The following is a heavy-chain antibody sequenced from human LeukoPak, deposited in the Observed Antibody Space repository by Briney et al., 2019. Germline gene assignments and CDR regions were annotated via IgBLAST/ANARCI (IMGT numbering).Heavy chain of an antibody. Sequence: GGSLRLSCAASGFTFSSYAMSWVRQPPGKGLEWVSIISGSGGGTYYADSVKGRFTISRDNSKNTLYLQMNSLRPEDTAVYYCAGYFCSGCSCYRYFDYWGQGTLVTVSS. J-gene: IGHJ4*02. CDR3: AGYFCSGCSCYRYFDY. CDR2: ISGSGGGT. D-gene: IGHD2-15*01. CDR1: GFTFSSYA. V-gene: IGHV3-23*01.